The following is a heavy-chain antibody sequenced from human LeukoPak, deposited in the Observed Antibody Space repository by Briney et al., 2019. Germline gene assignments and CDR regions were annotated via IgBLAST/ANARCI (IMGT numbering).Heavy chain of an antibody. D-gene: IGHD3-22*01. Sequence: GGSLRLSCAVSGFTFSSYGMHWVRQAPGKGLEWVAVIWYDGSNKYYADSVKGRFTISRDNSKNTLYLQMNSLRAEDTAVYYCARGAYYDSTGLSAFDIWGQGTMVTVSS. CDR3: ARGAYYDSTGLSAFDI. CDR1: GFTFSSYG. J-gene: IGHJ3*02. CDR2: IWYDGSNK. V-gene: IGHV3-33*01.